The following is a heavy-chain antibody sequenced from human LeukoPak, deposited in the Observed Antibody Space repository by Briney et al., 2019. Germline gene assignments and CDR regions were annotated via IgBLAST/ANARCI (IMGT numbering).Heavy chain of an antibody. CDR2: ISGSGGST. D-gene: IGHD3-22*01. V-gene: IGHV3-23*01. J-gene: IGHJ3*02. CDR1: GFTFSSYA. Sequence: GGSLRLSCAASGFTFSSYAMSWVRQAPGKGLEWVSAISGSGGSTYCADSVKGRFTISRDNSKNTLYLQMNSLRAEDTAVYYCAKINYDSSGYFESPANDAFDIWGQGTMVTVSS. CDR3: AKINYDSSGYFESPANDAFDI.